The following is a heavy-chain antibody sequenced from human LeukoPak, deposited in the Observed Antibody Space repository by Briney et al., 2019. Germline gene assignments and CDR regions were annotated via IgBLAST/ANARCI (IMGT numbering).Heavy chain of an antibody. CDR2: IRYDGSNK. CDR1: GFSFSSYG. V-gene: IGHV3-30*02. J-gene: IGHJ4*02. Sequence: GGSLRLSCAASGFSFSSYGMQWVRQAPGKGPEWVAFIRYDGSNKYHADSVKGRFTISRDNSKNTLYLQMNSLRAEHTAVYYCAKAYDFWSGHVDYWGQGTLVTVSS. D-gene: IGHD3-3*01. CDR3: AKAYDFWSGHVDY.